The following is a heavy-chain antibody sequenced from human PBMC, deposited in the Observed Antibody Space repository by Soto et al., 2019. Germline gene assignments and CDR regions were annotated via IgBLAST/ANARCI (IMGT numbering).Heavy chain of an antibody. V-gene: IGHV4-34*01. J-gene: IGHJ5*02. CDR3: AWGGLYSYGLYGFDL. D-gene: IGHD5-18*01. CDR2: INHSGST. Sequence: PSETLSLSCAVYGGSFSGYYWSWIRQPPGKGLEWIGEINHSGSTYYNPSLKSRVTISVDRSKNQFSLKLSSVTAADTAVYYCAWGGLYSYGLYGFDLWAQGTLVTVSS. CDR1: GGSFSGYY.